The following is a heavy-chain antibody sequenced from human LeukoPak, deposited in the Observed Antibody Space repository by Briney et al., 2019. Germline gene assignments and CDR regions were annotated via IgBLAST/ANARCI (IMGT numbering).Heavy chain of an antibody. Sequence: PSETLSLTCTVSGGSISSYWWSWIRQPPGKGLEWIGYIYYSGNTNYTPSLKSRVTMSVDTSKNEFSLKLSSVTAADTAVYYCARYCSSTSCYALAVAGGWYFDLWGRGTLVTVSS. D-gene: IGHD2-2*01. V-gene: IGHV4-59*01. CDR1: GGSISSYW. CDR2: IYYSGNT. J-gene: IGHJ2*01. CDR3: ARYCSSTSCYALAVAGGWYFDL.